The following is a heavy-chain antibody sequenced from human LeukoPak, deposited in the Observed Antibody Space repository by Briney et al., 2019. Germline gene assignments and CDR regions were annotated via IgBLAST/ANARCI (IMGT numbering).Heavy chain of an antibody. J-gene: IGHJ4*02. Sequence: GGSLRLSCAASGFTVSSNYMSWVRQAPGKGLEWVSSISSSSSYIYYADSVKGRFTISRDNAKNSLYLQMNSLRAEDTAVYYCARDHTAMVYFDYWGQGTLVTVSS. CDR1: GFTVSSNY. CDR3: ARDHTAMVYFDY. D-gene: IGHD5-18*01. CDR2: ISSSSSYI. V-gene: IGHV3-21*01.